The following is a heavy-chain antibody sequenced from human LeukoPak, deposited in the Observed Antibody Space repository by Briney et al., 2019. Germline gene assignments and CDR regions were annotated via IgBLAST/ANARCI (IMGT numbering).Heavy chain of an antibody. V-gene: IGHV1-2*02. Sequence: ASVKVSCKASGYTFTGYYMHWVRQAPGQGLEWMGWINPNSGGTNYAQKFQGRVTVTRDTSISTAYMELSRLRSDDTAVYYCAREEMATILAYAFDIWGQGTMVTVSS. CDR2: INPNSGGT. J-gene: IGHJ3*02. CDR1: GYTFTGYY. D-gene: IGHD5-24*01. CDR3: AREEMATILAYAFDI.